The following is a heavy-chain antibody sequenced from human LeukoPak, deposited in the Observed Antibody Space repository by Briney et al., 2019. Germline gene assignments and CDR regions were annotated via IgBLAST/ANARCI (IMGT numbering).Heavy chain of an antibody. J-gene: IGHJ5*02. V-gene: IGHV3-30*02. CDR1: GFTFSSYG. CDR3: AKEAQLPPNNWFDP. CDR2: IRYDGSNK. Sequence: GGSLRLSCAASGFTFSSYGMHWVRQAPGKGLEWVAFIRYDGSNKYYADSVKGRFTISRDNSKNTLYLQMNSLRAEDTAVYYCAKEAQLPPNNWFDPWGQGTLVTVSS. D-gene: IGHD2-2*01.